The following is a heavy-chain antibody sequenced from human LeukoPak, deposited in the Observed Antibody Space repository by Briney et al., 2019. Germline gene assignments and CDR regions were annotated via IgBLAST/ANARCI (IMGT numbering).Heavy chain of an antibody. CDR1: GFTFTSHW. V-gene: IGHV3-74*01. Sequence: GGSLRLSCAGSGFTFTSHWVYWVRQAPGRGLVWVSRTNPDGSTTAYADSVRGRFTISRDNAKYTVYLQMNSLRTEDTAMYYCVSTDFDIWGQGTMVTVSS. J-gene: IGHJ3*02. CDR2: TNPDGSTT. CDR3: VSTDFDI.